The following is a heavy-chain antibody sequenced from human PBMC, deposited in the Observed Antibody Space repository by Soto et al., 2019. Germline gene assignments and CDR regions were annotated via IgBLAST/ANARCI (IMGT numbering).Heavy chain of an antibody. CDR1: GFTFSSYA. Sequence: PGGSLRLSCAASGFTFSSYAMSWVRQAPGKGLEWVSAISGSGGSTYYADSVKGRFTISRDNSKNTLYLQMNSLRAEDTAVYYCAKDFFSFLEWLPGLYFDYWGQGTLVTVSS. CDR2: ISGSGGST. D-gene: IGHD3-3*01. CDR3: AKDFFSFLEWLPGLYFDY. V-gene: IGHV3-23*01. J-gene: IGHJ4*02.